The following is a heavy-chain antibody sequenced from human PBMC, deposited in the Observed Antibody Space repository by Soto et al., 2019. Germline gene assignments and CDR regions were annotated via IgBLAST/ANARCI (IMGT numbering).Heavy chain of an antibody. D-gene: IGHD2-2*01. J-gene: IGHJ4*02. V-gene: IGHV1-18*04. Sequence: VASVKVSCKASGYTFTSYGISWVRQAPGQGLEWMGWISAYNGNTNYAQKLQGRVTMTTDTSTSTAYMELRSLRSDDTAVYYCARDHCSSTSCHRGVDYWGQGTLVTVSS. CDR2: ISAYNGNT. CDR3: ARDHCSSTSCHRGVDY. CDR1: GYTFTSYG.